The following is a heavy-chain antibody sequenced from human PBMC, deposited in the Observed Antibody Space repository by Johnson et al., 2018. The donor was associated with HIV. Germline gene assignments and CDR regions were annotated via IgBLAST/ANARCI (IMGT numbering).Heavy chain of an antibody. CDR2: IYSGGST. CDR3: AREIIAAADDI. D-gene: IGHD6-13*01. J-gene: IGHJ3*02. CDR1: GFTVSSNY. V-gene: IGHV3-66*01. Sequence: VQLVESGGGVVQPGRSLRLSCAASGFTVSSNYMSWVRQAPGKGLEWVSVIYSGGSTYYADSVKGRFTISRDNAKNSLYLQMNSLRAEDTAVYYCAREIIAAADDIWGQGTMVTVSS.